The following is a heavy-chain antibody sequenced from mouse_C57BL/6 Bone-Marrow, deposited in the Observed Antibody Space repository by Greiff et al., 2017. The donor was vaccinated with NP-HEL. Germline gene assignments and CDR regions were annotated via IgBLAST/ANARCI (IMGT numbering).Heavy chain of an antibody. Sequence: DVQLQESGPELVKPGASVKISCKASGYSFTGYYMHWVKQSSEKSLEWIGEINPSTGGTSYNQKFKGKATLTVDKSSSTAYMQLKSLTSEDSAVYYCARETYYYGSSYDWYFDVWGTGTTVTVSS. CDR1: GYSFTGYY. J-gene: IGHJ1*03. CDR3: ARETYYYGSSYDWYFDV. V-gene: IGHV1-43*01. CDR2: INPSTGGT. D-gene: IGHD1-1*01.